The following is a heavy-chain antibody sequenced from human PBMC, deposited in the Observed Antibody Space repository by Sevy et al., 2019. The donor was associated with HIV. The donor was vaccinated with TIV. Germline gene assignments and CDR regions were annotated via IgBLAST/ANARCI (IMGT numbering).Heavy chain of an antibody. J-gene: IGHJ6*02. CDR1: GFTFSSYG. D-gene: IGHD3-22*01. V-gene: IGHV3-30*18. CDR2: ISYDGSNE. CDR3: AKDKDYYDSSGYYSRIYYYGMDV. Sequence: GGSLRLSCAASGFTFSSYGMHWVRQAPGKGLEWVAVISYDGSNEYYADSVKGRFTISRDNSKNTLYLQMNSLRAEDTTMYYCAKDKDYYDSSGYYSRIYYYGMDVWGQGTTVTVSS.